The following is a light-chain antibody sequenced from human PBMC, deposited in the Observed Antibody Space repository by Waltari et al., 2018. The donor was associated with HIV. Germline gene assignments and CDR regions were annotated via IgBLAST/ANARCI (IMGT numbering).Light chain of an antibody. J-gene: IGLJ3*02. CDR3: GTWDSSLSAGGV. CDR1: RSNIGTNS. Sequence: QSVLTQPPSLSAAPGQKVTISCSGSRSNIGTNSVSWYQQLPGTAPKLLIFENDQRPSGIPDRFSGSKSGTSATLGITGLQTGDEADYYCGTWDSSLSAGGVFGGGTKLTVL. V-gene: IGLV1-51*02. CDR2: END.